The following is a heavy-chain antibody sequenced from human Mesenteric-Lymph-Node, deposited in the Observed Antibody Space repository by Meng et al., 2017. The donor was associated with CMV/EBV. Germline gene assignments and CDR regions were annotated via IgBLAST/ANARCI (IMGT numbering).Heavy chain of an antibody. CDR3: AGGNTLRWPGGY. V-gene: IGHV1-69*10. CDR1: GGTFSSYA. J-gene: IGHJ4*02. CDR2: IIPILGIA. Sequence: SVQVSCKASGGTFSSYAISWVQQAPGQGLEWMGGIIPILGIANYAQKFQGRVTITADKSTSTAYMELSSLRSENTAVYYWAGGNTLRWPGGYWGQGTLVTVSS. D-gene: IGHD4-23*01.